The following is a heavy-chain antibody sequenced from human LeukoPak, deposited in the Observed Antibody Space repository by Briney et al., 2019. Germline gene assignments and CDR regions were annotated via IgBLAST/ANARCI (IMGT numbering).Heavy chain of an antibody. D-gene: IGHD6-13*01. J-gene: IGHJ4*02. CDR1: GFTFSSYA. CDR3: AREGGSSWRTRPFDY. Sequence: GGSLRLSCAASGFTFSSYAMHWVRQAPGKGLEWEAVISYDGGNKYYADSVKGRFTISRDNSKNTLYLQMNSLRAEDTAVYYCAREGGSSWRTRPFDYWGQGTLVTVSS. V-gene: IGHV3-30*14. CDR2: ISYDGGNK.